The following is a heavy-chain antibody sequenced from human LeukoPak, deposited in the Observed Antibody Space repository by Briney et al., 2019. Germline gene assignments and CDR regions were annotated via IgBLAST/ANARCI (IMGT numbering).Heavy chain of an antibody. Sequence: SETLSLTCAVYGGSFSGYYWSWIRQPPGKGLEWIGEISHSGSTNYNPSLKSRVTISVDTSKNQFSLKLSSVTAADTAVYYCARGRSVGSTFPSRREGYSYGYYYYYGMDVWGQGTTVTVSS. V-gene: IGHV4-34*01. J-gene: IGHJ6*02. CDR3: ARGRSVGSTFPSRREGYSYGYYYYYGMDV. D-gene: IGHD5-18*01. CDR1: GGSFSGYY. CDR2: ISHSGST.